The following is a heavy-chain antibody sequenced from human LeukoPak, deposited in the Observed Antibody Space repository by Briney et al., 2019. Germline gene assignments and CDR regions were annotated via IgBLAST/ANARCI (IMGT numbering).Heavy chain of an antibody. CDR1: GFTFDDYA. D-gene: IGHD5-12*01. CDR2: ISWNSGSI. V-gene: IGHV3-9*01. CDR3: AKATKPIGYYYYYYMDV. Sequence: PGGSLRLSCAASGFTFDDYAMHWVRQAPGKGLEWVSGISWNSGSIGYADSVKGRFTISRDNAKNSLYLQMNSLRAEDTALYYCAKATKPIGYYYYYYMDVWGKGTTVTVSS. J-gene: IGHJ6*03.